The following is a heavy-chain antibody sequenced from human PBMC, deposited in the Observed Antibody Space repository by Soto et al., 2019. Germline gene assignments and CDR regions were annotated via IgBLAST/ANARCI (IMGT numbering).Heavy chain of an antibody. CDR3: ARSFYYYDSSGYPREEHYYYYGMDA. CDR2: IYYSGST. J-gene: IGHJ6*02. Sequence: PSETLSLTCTVSGGSISSYYWSWIRQPPGKGLEWIGYIYYSGSTNYNPSLKSRVTISVDTSKNQFSLKLSSVTAADTAVYYCARSFYYYDSSGYPREEHYYYYGMDAWGQGTTVTVSS. D-gene: IGHD3-22*01. CDR1: GGSISSYY. V-gene: IGHV4-59*01.